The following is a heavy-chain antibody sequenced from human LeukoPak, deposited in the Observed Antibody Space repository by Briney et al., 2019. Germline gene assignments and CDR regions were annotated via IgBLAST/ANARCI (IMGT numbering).Heavy chain of an antibody. CDR2: NSAYNGNT. J-gene: IGHJ3*02. D-gene: IGHD3-9*01. V-gene: IGHV1-18*01. CDR3: ASAQYYDILTGYYTHTAFDI. CDR1: GSTFSSSG. Sequence: ASVKVSCKASGSTFSSSGINWVRQAPGQGLEWMGWNSAYNGNTNFAPKLQGRVTMTTHTSTSTAYMELRSLRSDDTAVYYCASAQYYDILTGYYTHTAFDIWGQGTMVTVSS.